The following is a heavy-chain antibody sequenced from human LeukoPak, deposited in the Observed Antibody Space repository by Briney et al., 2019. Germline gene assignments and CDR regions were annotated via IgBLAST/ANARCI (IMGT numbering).Heavy chain of an antibody. CDR2: ISYDGSNK. V-gene: IGHV3-30*03. Sequence: GGSLRLSCAASGFTFSSYGMHWVRQAPGKGLEWVAIISYDGSNKYYADSVKGRFTISRDNAKNSLYLQMNSLRDEDTAVYYCARDGPPAAAVDYWGQGTLVTVSS. D-gene: IGHD6-13*01. CDR1: GFTFSSYG. CDR3: ARDGPPAAAVDY. J-gene: IGHJ4*02.